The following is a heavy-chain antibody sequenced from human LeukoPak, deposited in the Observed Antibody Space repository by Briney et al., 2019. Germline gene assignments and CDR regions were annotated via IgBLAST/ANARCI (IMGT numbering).Heavy chain of an antibody. J-gene: IGHJ4*02. CDR2: ISGSGGST. D-gene: IGHD5-24*01. V-gene: IGHV3-23*01. CDR1: GFTFSSYG. Sequence: GGTLRLSCAASGFTFSSYGMSWVRQAPGKGLEWVSAISGSGGSTYYADSVKGRFTISRDNSKNTLYLQMNSLGAEDTAVYYCAKVARVGIITPFDYWGQGTLVTVSS. CDR3: AKVARVGIITPFDY.